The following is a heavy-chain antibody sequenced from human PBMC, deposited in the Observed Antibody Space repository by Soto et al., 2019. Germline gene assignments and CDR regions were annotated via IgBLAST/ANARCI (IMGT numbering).Heavy chain of an antibody. CDR1: GFTVSSNY. CDR2: IYSGGST. Sequence: SGGSLRLSCAASGFTVSSNYMSWVRQAPGKGLEWVSVIYSGGSTYYADSVKGRFTISRDNSKNTLYLQMNSLRAEDTAVYYCARRARLSSWYYRGQGTLVTVSS. CDR3: ARRARLSSWYY. D-gene: IGHD6-13*01. J-gene: IGHJ4*02. V-gene: IGHV3-53*01.